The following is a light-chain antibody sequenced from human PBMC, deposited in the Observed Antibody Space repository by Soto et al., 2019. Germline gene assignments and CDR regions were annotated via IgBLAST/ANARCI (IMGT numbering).Light chain of an antibody. CDR2: EVS. Sequence: QSALTQPASVSGSPGQSITISCTGTSSDVGGYTYVSWYQHHPGKAPKLIISEVSYRPSGVSSRFSGSKSGNTASLTVSGLQAEDEADYYCTSYASNTAVLFGGGTKLTVL. J-gene: IGLJ3*02. CDR3: TSYASNTAVL. V-gene: IGLV2-14*01. CDR1: SSDVGGYTY.